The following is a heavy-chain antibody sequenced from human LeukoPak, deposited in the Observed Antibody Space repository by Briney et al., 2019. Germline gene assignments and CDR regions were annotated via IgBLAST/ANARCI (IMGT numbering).Heavy chain of an antibody. CDR2: ISSSGSTI. V-gene: IGHV3-48*04. D-gene: IGHD6-13*01. Sequence: GGSLRLSCAASGFTFSSYAMSWVRQAPGKGLEWVSYISSSGSTIYYADSVKGRFTISRDNAKNSLYLQMNSLRAEDTAMYYCARERSMYSSSPYDAFDIWGQGTMVTVSS. CDR1: GFTFSSYA. CDR3: ARERSMYSSSPYDAFDI. J-gene: IGHJ3*02.